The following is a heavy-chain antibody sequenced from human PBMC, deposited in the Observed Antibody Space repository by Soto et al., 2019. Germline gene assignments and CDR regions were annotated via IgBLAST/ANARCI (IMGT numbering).Heavy chain of an antibody. J-gene: IGHJ5*02. V-gene: IGHV1-46*03. CDR1: GYTFTSYY. D-gene: IGHD6-19*01. CDR3: ARACGCYCWFDP. CDR2: INCSGGRT. Sequence: QVQLVQSGAEVMKPGASVQVSCKASGYTFTSYYIHWVRQAPGQGLEWMGIINCSGGRTTYAQRFQGRVTMARDTSTSTVYMELSSLRSDDTAVYYCARACGCYCWFDPWGQGTLVTVSS.